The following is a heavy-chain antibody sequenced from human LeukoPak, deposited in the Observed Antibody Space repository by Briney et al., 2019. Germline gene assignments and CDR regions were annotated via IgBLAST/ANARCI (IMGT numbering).Heavy chain of an antibody. CDR2: IKSKTEGGTT. D-gene: IGHD6-13*01. Sequence: VGSLRLSCADSGFTLSNAWMSWVPQAPGKGREWVCHIKSKTEGGTTDYAAHVKGRFTISRDDSKNTLYLQINSLTTEDTAVYYCITYNSRSWYTLFDYYYYMDVGGKGTTVTLSS. V-gene: IGHV3-15*01. CDR1: GFTLSNAW. J-gene: IGHJ6*03. CDR3: ITYNSRSWYTLFDYYYYMDV.